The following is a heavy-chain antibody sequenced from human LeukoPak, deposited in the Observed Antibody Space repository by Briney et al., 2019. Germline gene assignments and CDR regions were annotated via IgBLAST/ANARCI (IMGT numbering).Heavy chain of an antibody. J-gene: IGHJ3*02. CDR1: GGSISTSNYF. V-gene: IGHV4-39*07. CDR2: ISYSGST. D-gene: IGHD1-26*01. Sequence: SETLSLTCTASGGSISTSNYFWGWIRQPPGKGLEWIGTISYSGSTYYNPSLKSRVTMAVDTSKNQFSLKLSSVTAADTAVYYCARDGSPYCVPAGDAFDIWGQGTMVTVSS. CDR3: ARDGSPYCVPAGDAFDI.